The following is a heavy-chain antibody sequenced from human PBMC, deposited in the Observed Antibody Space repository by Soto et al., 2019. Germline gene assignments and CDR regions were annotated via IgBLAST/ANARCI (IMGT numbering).Heavy chain of an antibody. CDR3: ARGSGYDFWSGLYWFDP. J-gene: IGHJ5*02. D-gene: IGHD3-3*01. Sequence: SETLSLTCTVSGGSISSYYWRWIRQPPGKGLEWIGYIYYSGSTNYNPSLKSRVTISVDTSKNQFSLKLSSVTAADTAVYYCARGSGYDFWSGLYWFDPWGQGTLVTVSS. V-gene: IGHV4-59*01. CDR1: GGSISSYY. CDR2: IYYSGST.